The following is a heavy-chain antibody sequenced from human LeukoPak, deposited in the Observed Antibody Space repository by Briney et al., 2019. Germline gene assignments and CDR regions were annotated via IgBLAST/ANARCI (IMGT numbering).Heavy chain of an antibody. CDR2: MNPNSGNT. CDR3: ARAQARFSARHITMVRGVVTQEDAFDI. J-gene: IGHJ3*02. V-gene: IGHV1-8*02. D-gene: IGHD3-10*01. CDR1: GYTFTGYY. Sequence: GASVKVSCKASGYTFTGYYMHWVRQATGQGLEWMGWMNPNSGNTGYAQKFQGRVTMTRNTSISTAYMELSSLRSEDTAVYYCARAQARFSARHITMVRGVVTQEDAFDIWGQGTTVTVSS.